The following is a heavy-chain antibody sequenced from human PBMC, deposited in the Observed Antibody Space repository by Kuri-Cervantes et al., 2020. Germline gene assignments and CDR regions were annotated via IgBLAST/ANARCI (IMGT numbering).Heavy chain of an antibody. J-gene: IGHJ4*02. D-gene: IGHD2-15*01. CDR3: ARDLYCDGGGCSADDY. CDR1: GGSFSGYY. CDR2: INHSGST. V-gene: IGHV4-34*01. Sequence: SQTLSLTCAVYGGSFSGYYWSWIRQPPGKGLEWIGEINHSGSTNYNPSLKRRVTISVDTSKNQFSLKLSSVTAADTAVYYCARDLYCDGGGCSADDYWGQGTQVTVSS.